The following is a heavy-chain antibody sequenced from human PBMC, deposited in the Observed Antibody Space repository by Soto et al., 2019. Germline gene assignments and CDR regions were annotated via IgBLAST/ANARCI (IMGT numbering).Heavy chain of an antibody. Sequence: ASVKVSCKASGYTFTGYYMHWVRQAPGQGLEWMGWINPNSGGTNYAQKFQGWVTMTRDTSISTAYMELSRLRSDDTAVYYCARGTPVLNYGMDVWGQGTTVTSP. CDR1: GYTFTGYY. CDR3: ARGTPVLNYGMDV. V-gene: IGHV1-2*04. CDR2: INPNSGGT. D-gene: IGHD2-2*01. J-gene: IGHJ6*02.